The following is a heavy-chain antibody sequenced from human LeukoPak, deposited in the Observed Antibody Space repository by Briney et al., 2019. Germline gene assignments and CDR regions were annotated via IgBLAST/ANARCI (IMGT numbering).Heavy chain of an antibody. D-gene: IGHD5-18*01. CDR3: ARGYNMDTAMGYFDY. CDR1: GFTFSDYY. J-gene: IGHJ4*02. V-gene: IGHV3-11*01. CDR2: ISSSGSTR. Sequence: GGSLRLSCAASGFTFSDYYMSWIRQAPGKGLEWVSYISSSGSTRYYADSVKGRSTISRDNAKNSLYLQMNSLRAEDTAVYYCARGYNMDTAMGYFDYWGQGTLVTASS.